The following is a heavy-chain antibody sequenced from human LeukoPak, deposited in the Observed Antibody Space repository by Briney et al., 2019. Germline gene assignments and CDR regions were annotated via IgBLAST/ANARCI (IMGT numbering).Heavy chain of an antibody. J-gene: IGHJ4*02. Sequence: PGGSLRLSCAASGFSFSSYAMSWVRQAPGKGLEWVSGISASGGSTYYADSVKGRFTISRDNSKNTLHLQMNSLRAEDTAVYYCARTLGVAGSLPPVYYFDYWGQGTLVTVSS. CDR3: ARTLGVAGSLPPVYYFDY. D-gene: IGHD6-19*01. CDR1: GFSFSSYA. CDR2: ISASGGST. V-gene: IGHV3-23*01.